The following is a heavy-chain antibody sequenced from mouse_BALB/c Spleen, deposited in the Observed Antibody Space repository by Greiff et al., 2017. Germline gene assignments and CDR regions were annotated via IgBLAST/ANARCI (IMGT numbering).Heavy chain of an antibody. CDR3: AREDRYESCAMDY. J-gene: IGHJ4*01. CDR2: ISSGGST. D-gene: IGHD2-14*01. CDR1: GFTFSSYA. V-gene: IGHV5-6-5*01. Sequence: EVQRVESGGGLVKPGGSLKLSCAASGFTFSSYAMSWVRQTPEKRLEWVASISSGGSTYDPDSVKGRFTISRDNARNILYLQMSSLWSEDTTMYYCAREDRYESCAMDYWGQGTSVTVSS.